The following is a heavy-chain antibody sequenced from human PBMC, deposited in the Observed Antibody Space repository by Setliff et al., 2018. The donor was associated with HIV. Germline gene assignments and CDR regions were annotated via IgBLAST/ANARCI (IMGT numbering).Heavy chain of an antibody. CDR3: ARRAELLLSFDY. J-gene: IGHJ4*02. CDR2: IYPGDSHT. D-gene: IGHD1-26*01. Sequence: LGESLKISCKGSGYSFTSYWIAWVRQMPGKGLEWMGIIYPGDSHTRYSPSFQGQVTFSADKSISTAYLQWSSLKASDTAMYYCARRAELLLSFDYWGQGTLVTVSS. CDR1: GYSFTSYW. V-gene: IGHV5-51*01.